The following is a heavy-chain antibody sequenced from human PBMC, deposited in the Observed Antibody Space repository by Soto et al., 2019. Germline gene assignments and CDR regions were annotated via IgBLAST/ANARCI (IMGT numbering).Heavy chain of an antibody. CDR2: INPSGGST. CDR1: GYTFTSYY. D-gene: IGHD2-2*01. V-gene: IGHV1-46*01. J-gene: IGHJ4*01. CDR3: ARAVAVTFLKLVPAPFDY. Sequence: ASVKVSCEASGYTFTSYYMHWVRQSSGQGLEWMGIINPSGGSTSYAQKFQGRVTMTRDTSTSTVYMELSSLRSEDTAVYYCARAVAVTFLKLVPAPFDYLRHGTLVSV.